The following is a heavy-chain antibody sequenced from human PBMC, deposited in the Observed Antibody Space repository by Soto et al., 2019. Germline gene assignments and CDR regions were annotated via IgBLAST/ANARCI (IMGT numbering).Heavy chain of an antibody. D-gene: IGHD2-21*02. CDR2: IYYAGST. V-gene: IGHV4-59*12. CDR1: VGSMISYY. J-gene: IGHJ6*02. Sequence: PSDPLSLTCNVSVGSMISYYWSWVRQPPGRGLEWIGFIYYAGSTKSNRSLNSRVTISVDTSKNQFSLTVTSVTAADTAVYYCARDLWGYCGTDCYPLDVWGQGTTVT. CDR3: ARDLWGYCGTDCYPLDV.